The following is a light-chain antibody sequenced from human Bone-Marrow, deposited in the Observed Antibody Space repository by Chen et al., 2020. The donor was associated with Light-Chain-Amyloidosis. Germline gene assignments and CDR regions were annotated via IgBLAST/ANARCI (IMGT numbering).Light chain of an antibody. CDR3: QSADSSGTYPV. J-gene: IGLJ3*02. Sequence: SYELTQPPSGSVAPGQTARITGSGDALPKQYAYWYQQKPGQAPVLVIYKDSERPSGIPERFSGSSSGTTVTLTISGVQAEDEADYYCQSADSSGTYPVFGGGTKLTVL. CDR2: KDS. V-gene: IGLV3-25*03. CDR1: ALPKQY.